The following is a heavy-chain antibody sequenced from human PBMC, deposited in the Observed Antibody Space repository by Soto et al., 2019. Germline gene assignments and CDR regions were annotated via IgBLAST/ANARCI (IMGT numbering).Heavy chain of an antibody. CDR3: AKDSHASFRGSSTSCLGP. CDR2: ISGSGGST. Sequence: GGSLRLPCAASGFTFSSYAMSWVRQDPGKGLEWVSAISGSGGSTYYADSVKGRFTISRDNSKNTLYLQMNSLRAEDTAVYYCAKDSHASFRGSSTSCLGPWGQGTLVTVSS. D-gene: IGHD2-2*01. CDR1: GFTFSSYA. J-gene: IGHJ5*02. V-gene: IGHV3-23*01.